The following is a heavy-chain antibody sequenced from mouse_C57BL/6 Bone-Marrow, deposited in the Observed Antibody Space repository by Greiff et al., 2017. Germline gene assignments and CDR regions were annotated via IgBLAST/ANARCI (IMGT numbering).Heavy chain of an antibody. CDR1: GFTFSDYS. J-gene: IGHJ3*01. V-gene: IGHV5-12*01. D-gene: IGHD3-2*02. CDR3: ARRTAQASSFAY. CDR2: ISNGGGST. Sequence: EVKLMESGGGLVQPGGSLKLSCAASGFTFSDYSMYWVRQTPEKRLEWVAYISNGGGSTYYPDTVKGRFTISRDNAKNTLYLQMSRLKSEDTAMYYCARRTAQASSFAYWGQGTLVTVSA.